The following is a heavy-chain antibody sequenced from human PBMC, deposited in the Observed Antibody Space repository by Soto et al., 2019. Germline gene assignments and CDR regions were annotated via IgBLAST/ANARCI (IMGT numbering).Heavy chain of an antibody. V-gene: IGHV1-69*01. Sequence: QVQLVQSGAEVKKPESSVKVSCKASGGTFSRYAISWVRQAPGQGLEWMGGIIPIFGTANYAQKFQGRVTITADECTSTAYMELSSLRSEDTAVYYCARVNCGGDCPHYYYYYGMDVWGQGTTVTVSS. D-gene: IGHD2-21*02. CDR1: GGTFSRYA. CDR2: IIPIFGTA. J-gene: IGHJ6*02. CDR3: ARVNCGGDCPHYYYYYGMDV.